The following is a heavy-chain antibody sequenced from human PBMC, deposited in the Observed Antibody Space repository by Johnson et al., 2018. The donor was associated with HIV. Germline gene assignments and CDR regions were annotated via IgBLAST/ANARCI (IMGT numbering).Heavy chain of an antibody. CDR3: ARDRLLWFRELWPHDALDI. Sequence: VQLVESGGGLVQPGGSLRLSCAASGFTFSDHYMDWVRQAPGKGLEWVGRTRNKANSYTTEYAASVKGRFTISRDNSNNTLYLQMNSLRTEDTAVYYCARDRLLWFRELWPHDALDIWGQGTMVTVSS. CDR2: TRNKANSYTT. J-gene: IGHJ3*02. D-gene: IGHD3-10*01. V-gene: IGHV3-72*01. CDR1: GFTFSDHY.